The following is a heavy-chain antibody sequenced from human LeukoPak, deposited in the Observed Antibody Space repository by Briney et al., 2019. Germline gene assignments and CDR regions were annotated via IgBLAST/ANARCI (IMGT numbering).Heavy chain of an antibody. CDR2: IYYSGSTYDNPSSGST. V-gene: IGHV4-39*01. D-gene: IGHD3-22*01. Sequence: SETLSLTCTVSGGSITSSSYYWGWVRQPPGKGLEWIGSIYYSGSTYDNPSSGSTYYNPSLKSRVTISVDTSKNQFSLKLSSVTAADTAVYYCARGQGDSSGPTYYFDYWGQGTLVTVSS. J-gene: IGHJ4*02. CDR3: ARGQGDSSGPTYYFDY. CDR1: GGSITSSSYY.